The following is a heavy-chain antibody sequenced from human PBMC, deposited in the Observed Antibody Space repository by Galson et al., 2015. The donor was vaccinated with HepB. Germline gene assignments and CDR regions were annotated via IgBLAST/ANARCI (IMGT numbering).Heavy chain of an antibody. CDR1: GFTFSSYG. CDR2: IWYDGSNK. D-gene: IGHD3-10*01. CDR3: ARDLSDYYGSGSYYPGDY. Sequence: SLRLSCAASGFTFSSYGMHWVRQAPGKGLEWVAVIWYDGSNKYYADSVKGRFTISRDNSKNTLYLQMNSLRAEDTAVYYCARDLSDYYGSGSYYPGDYWGQGTLVTVSS. V-gene: IGHV3-33*01. J-gene: IGHJ4*02.